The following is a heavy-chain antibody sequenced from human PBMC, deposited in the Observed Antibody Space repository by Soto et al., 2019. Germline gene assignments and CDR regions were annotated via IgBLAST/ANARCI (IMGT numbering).Heavy chain of an antibody. V-gene: IGHV3-30-3*01. CDR1: GFTFRNYA. CDR3: ARDFLDKASNWFDP. Sequence: QVQLVESGGGVVQPGRSLRLSCAASGFTFRNYAMHWVRQAPGKGLEWVAIISKNGGEIHYTDSVKGRFTISRDNSRNTLYLQMNGLRPEDTAVYHCARDFLDKASNWFDPWGQGTLVTVSS. J-gene: IGHJ5*02. CDR2: ISKNGGEI. D-gene: IGHD3-3*01.